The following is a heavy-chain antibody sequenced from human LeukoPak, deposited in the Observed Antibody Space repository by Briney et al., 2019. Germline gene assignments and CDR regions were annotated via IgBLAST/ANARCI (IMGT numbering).Heavy chain of an antibody. V-gene: IGHV4-39*01. J-gene: IGHJ2*01. CDR2: VSQSGNT. D-gene: IGHD3-10*01. Sequence: SETLSLTCTVSGGSISSSSYYWGWIRQSPGKGLEWIGSVSQSGNTYYKSSLKSRVTVSIDTSKNEFSLILTSVTAADTAEYYCARHLYYSASAFWYIDLWGRGTLVIVSP. CDR1: GGSISSSSYY. CDR3: ARHLYYSASAFWYIDL.